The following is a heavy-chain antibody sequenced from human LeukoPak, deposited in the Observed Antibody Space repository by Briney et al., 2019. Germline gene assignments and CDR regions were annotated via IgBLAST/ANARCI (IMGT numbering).Heavy chain of an antibody. CDR3: ARGSPNWVGATSHFDY. Sequence: GASVKVSCKASGYTFTSYYMHWVRHAPGQGLEWMGRINPSGGSTSYAQKFQGRVTMTRDTSTSTVYMELSSLRSEDTAVYYCARGSPNWVGATSHFDYWGQGTMVTVSS. CDR1: GYTFTSYY. J-gene: IGHJ4*02. CDR2: INPSGGST. D-gene: IGHD1-26*01. V-gene: IGHV1-46*01.